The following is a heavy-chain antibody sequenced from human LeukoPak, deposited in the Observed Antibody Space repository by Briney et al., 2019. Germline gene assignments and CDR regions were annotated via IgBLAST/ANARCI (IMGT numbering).Heavy chain of an antibody. V-gene: IGHV5-51*01. D-gene: IGHD4-17*01. Sequence: PGESLKISCKGSGYSFTNYWIGWVRQMPGKGLEWMGVIYPGDSDTRYSPSFQGHVTISVDKSINTTYLQWSSLKASDSAMYYCARRDGEYEAVDFWGQGTLVTVSS. CDR2: IYPGDSDT. CDR3: ARRDGEYEAVDF. CDR1: GYSFTNYW. J-gene: IGHJ4*02.